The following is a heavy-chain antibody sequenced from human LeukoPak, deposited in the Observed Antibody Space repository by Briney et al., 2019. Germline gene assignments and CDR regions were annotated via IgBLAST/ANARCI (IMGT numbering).Heavy chain of an antibody. V-gene: IGHV1-2*02. CDR2: INPNTGGA. CDR1: GYTFTAYY. CDR3: AREGEEYCSSTSCYTEENWFDP. J-gene: IGHJ5*02. D-gene: IGHD2-2*02. Sequence: ASVKVSCKASGYTFTAYYLHWVRQAPGQGLEWMGWINPNTGGAKYAQKFQGRLTMTRDTSINTVYMGLSRLRSDDTAVYYCAREGEEYCSSTSCYTEENWFDPWGQGTLVTVSS.